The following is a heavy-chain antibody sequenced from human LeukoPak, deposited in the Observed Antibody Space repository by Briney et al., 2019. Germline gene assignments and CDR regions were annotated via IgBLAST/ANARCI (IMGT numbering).Heavy chain of an antibody. D-gene: IGHD6-6*01. CDR2: INPDSGGT. CDR3: ARAKEKSIAARYFDY. J-gene: IGHJ4*02. CDR1: GYTFTDYY. Sequence: GASVKVSCKASGYTFTDYYMHWVRQAPGQGLEWIGRINPDSGGTNSAQKFQGRVTVTRDTSISTTYMELSSLRSDDTAVCYCARAKEKSIAARYFDYWGQGTLVTVSS. V-gene: IGHV1-2*06.